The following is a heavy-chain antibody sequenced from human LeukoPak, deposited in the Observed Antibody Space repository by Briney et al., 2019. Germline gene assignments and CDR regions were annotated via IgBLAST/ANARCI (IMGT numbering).Heavy chain of an antibody. CDR1: GHTFTGYH. V-gene: IGHV1-2*02. CDR2: INPKNGGT. Sequence: GASVKVSCKASGHTFTGYHIHWVRQAPGQGLEWMGWINPKNGGTRFAQKFQGRVTMTRDTSISTAYMELNSLRSDDTAVYYCATKKTPLYCGGDCYSGLGWFDPWGQGTLITVSS. CDR3: ATKKTPLYCGGDCYSGLGWFDP. D-gene: IGHD2-21*02. J-gene: IGHJ5*02.